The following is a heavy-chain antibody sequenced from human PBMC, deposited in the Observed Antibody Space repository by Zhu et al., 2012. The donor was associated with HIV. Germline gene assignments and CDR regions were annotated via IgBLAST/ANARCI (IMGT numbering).Heavy chain of an antibody. CDR1: GFTFSSYG. Sequence: QVQLVESGGGVVQPGGSLRLSCAASGFTFSSYGMHWVRQAPGKGLEWVAFIRYDGSNKYYADSVKGRFTISRDNSKNTLYLQMNSLRAEDTAVYYCDERSWRSRLSWGQGTLVTVSS. V-gene: IGHV3-30*02. CDR3: DERSWRSRLS. J-gene: IGHJ4*02. CDR2: IRYDGSNK.